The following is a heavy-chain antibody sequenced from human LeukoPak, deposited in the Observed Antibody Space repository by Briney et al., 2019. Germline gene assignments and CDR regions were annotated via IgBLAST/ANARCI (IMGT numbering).Heavy chain of an antibody. V-gene: IGHV3-7*01. Sequence: GESLKISCKGSGYSFTSYWMSWVRQAPEKGLEWVASIKADGSEEYYVDSVKGRFTISRDNAKYSLYLQMNSLRAEDTAVYYCARVRYYYDSSGYYGLYFDYWGQGTLVTVSS. CDR2: IKADGSEE. CDR1: GYSFTSYW. J-gene: IGHJ4*02. D-gene: IGHD3-22*01. CDR3: ARVRYYYDSSGYYGLYFDY.